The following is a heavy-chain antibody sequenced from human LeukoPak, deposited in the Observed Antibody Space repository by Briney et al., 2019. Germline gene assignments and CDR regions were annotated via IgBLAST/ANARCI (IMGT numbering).Heavy chain of an antibody. CDR3: ARLGSYHDF. CDR1: GASISNYY. CDR2: IYSSGGT. V-gene: IGHV4-4*09. J-gene: IGHJ4*02. D-gene: IGHD1-26*01. Sequence: SETLSLTCTVSGASISNYYWSWIRQTPEKGLEWIGHIYSSGGTSYYPFLKIRLTPSIDTSRNQLSLDLPSVSAADTAVYFCARLGSYHDFWGQGALVTVCS.